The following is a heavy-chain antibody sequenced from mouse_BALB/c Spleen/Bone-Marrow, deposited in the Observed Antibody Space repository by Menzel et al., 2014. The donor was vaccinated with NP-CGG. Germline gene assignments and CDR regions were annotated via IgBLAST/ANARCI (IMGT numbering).Heavy chain of an antibody. Sequence: VQVVESGAELERPGTSVKVSCKASGYAFTNYLIEWVKQRPVQGLEWIGVINPGSGGANYNAKFKGKATLTADKSSSTAYMQLSSLTSDDSAVYYCAKGDNYRYDFDYWGQGTPLTVSS. D-gene: IGHD2-14*01. CDR3: AKGDNYRYDFDY. J-gene: IGHJ2*01. CDR2: INPGSGGA. V-gene: IGHV1-54*01. CDR1: GYAFTNYL.